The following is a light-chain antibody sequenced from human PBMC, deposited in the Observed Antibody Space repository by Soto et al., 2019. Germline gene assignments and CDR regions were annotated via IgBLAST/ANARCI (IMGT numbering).Light chain of an antibody. CDR2: AAS. CDR1: QSVSNNY. V-gene: IGKV3-20*01. CDR3: QQYGSSPWT. J-gene: IGKJ1*01. Sequence: EIVLTQSPGTLSLSPGERATLSCRASQSVSNNYLAWYQQKPGQAPRLLIYAASSRATGIPDRFSGSGSGTDFTLTISRLEPEDFVVYYCQQYGSSPWTFGQGTKVEIK.